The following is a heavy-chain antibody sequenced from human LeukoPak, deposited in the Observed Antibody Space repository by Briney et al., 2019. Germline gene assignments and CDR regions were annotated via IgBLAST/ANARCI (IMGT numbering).Heavy chain of an antibody. CDR3: ARDSAAAGTPHYYYGMDV. J-gene: IGHJ6*02. CDR2: IIPIFGTA. D-gene: IGHD6-13*01. CDR1: GGTFSSYA. V-gene: IGHV1-69*13. Sequence: GASVKVSCKASGGTFSSYAISWVRQAPGQGLEWMGGIIPIFGTANYAQKFQGRVTITADESTSTAYMELSSLRSEDTAVYYCARDSAAAGTPHYYYGMDVRGQGTTVTVSS.